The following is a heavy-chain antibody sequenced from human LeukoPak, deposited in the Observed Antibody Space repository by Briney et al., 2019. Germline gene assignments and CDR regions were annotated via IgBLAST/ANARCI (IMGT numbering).Heavy chain of an antibody. V-gene: IGHV4-34*01. Sequence: SETLSLTCAVYGGSFSGYYWSWIRQPPGKGLEWIGEINHSGSTNYNPSLKSRVTISVDTSKNQFSLKLSSVTAADTAVYYCARATYYDFWSGYYNRLDYWGQGTLVTVSS. D-gene: IGHD3-3*01. CDR3: ARATYYDFWSGYYNRLDY. CDR2: INHSGST. J-gene: IGHJ4*02. CDR1: GGSFSGYY.